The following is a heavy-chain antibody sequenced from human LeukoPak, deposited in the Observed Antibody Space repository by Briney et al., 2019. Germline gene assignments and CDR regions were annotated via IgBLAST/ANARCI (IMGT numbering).Heavy chain of an antibody. Sequence: ASVKVSCKASGYTFTGYYMHWVRQAPGQGLEWMGWINPNSGGTNYAQKFQGRVTMTRDTSISTAYMELSRLRSDDTAVYYCARSPDYYDSSGYRNYFDHWGQGTLVTVSS. CDR1: GYTFTGYY. V-gene: IGHV1-2*02. J-gene: IGHJ4*02. CDR3: ARSPDYYDSSGYRNYFDH. CDR2: INPNSGGT. D-gene: IGHD3-22*01.